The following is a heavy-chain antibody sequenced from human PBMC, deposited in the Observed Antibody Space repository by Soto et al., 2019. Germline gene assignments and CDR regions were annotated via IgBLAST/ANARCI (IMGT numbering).Heavy chain of an antibody. V-gene: IGHV3-23*01. CDR2: ISGSGGST. D-gene: IGHD4-17*01. CDR1: GFTFSSYG. Sequence: GGSLRLSCAASGFTFSSYGMHWVRQAPGKGLEWVSAISGSGGSTYYADSVKGRFTISRDNSKNTLYLQMNSLRAEDTAVYYCAKKNGDYNYYYYMDVWGKGTTVTVSS. J-gene: IGHJ6*03. CDR3: AKKNGDYNYYYYMDV.